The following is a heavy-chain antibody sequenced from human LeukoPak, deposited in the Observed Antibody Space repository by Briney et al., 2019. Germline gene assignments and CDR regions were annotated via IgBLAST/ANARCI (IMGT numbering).Heavy chain of an antibody. CDR2: FYYSGST. CDR1: GGSISSGGSY. CDR3: ARGATRMAWGRIDN. V-gene: IGHV4-39*07. Sequence: SETLSLTCAVSGGSISSGGSYWGWIRQPPGKGLEWIGTFYYSGSTYYNPSLESRVAISVDTSKNQFSLKLSSVTAADTAVYYCARGATRMAWGRIDNWGQGTLVTVSP. J-gene: IGHJ4*02. D-gene: IGHD5-24*01.